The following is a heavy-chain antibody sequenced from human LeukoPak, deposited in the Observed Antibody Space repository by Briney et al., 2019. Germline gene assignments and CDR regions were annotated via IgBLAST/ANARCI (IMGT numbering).Heavy chain of an antibody. Sequence: SETLSLTCTVSGGSISSGSYYWSWIRQPAGKGLEWIGRLYTSGSTNYNPSLKSRVTISVDTSKNQFSLKLSSVTAADTAVYYCARAVPITMIVVVGYAFDIWGQGTMVTVSS. CDR3: ARAVPITMIVVVGYAFDI. J-gene: IGHJ3*02. D-gene: IGHD3-22*01. CDR1: GGSISSGSYY. CDR2: LYTSGST. V-gene: IGHV4-61*02.